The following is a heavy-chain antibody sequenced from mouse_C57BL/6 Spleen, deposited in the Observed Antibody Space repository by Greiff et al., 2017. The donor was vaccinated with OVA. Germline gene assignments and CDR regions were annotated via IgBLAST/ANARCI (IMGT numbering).Heavy chain of an antibody. Sequence: QVQLQQPGAELVKPGASVKLSCKASGYTFTSYWMQWVKQRPGPGLEWIGEIDPSDSYPNYNPKFKGKATLTVDTSSSPAYMQLSSLTSEDSAVYYGASSADDGYSPYYFDYWGQGTTLTVSS. CDR3: ASSADDGYSPYYFDY. V-gene: IGHV1-50*01. CDR1: GYTFTSYW. CDR2: IDPSDSYP. J-gene: IGHJ2*01. D-gene: IGHD2-3*01.